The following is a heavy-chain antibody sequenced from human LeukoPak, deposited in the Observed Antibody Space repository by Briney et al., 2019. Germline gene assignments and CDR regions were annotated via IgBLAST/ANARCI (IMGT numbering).Heavy chain of an antibody. CDR1: GGTFSSYA. V-gene: IGHV1-69*05. CDR2: IIPIFGTA. CDR3: ARGYGGGWSLFDY. J-gene: IGHJ4*02. Sequence: GASVKVSCKASGGTFSSYAISWVRQAPGQGLEWMGGIIPIFGTANYAQKFQGRVTMTRNTSISTAYMELSSLRSEDTAVYYCARGYGGGWSLFDYWGQGTLVTVSS. D-gene: IGHD6-19*01.